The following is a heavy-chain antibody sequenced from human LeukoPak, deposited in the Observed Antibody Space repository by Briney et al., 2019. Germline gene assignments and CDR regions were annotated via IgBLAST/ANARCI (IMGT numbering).Heavy chain of an antibody. J-gene: IGHJ4*02. Sequence: GGSLRLSCAASGFTFSSSGMHWVRQAPVKGLEWVAFISYDGTNKFYADSVKGRFTISSDNSKNTLYMQMNSPRAEDTAVYYCARGKYNNGWYYFDYWGQGTLVTVSS. CDR3: ARGKYNNGWYYFDY. CDR2: ISYDGTNK. CDR1: GFTFSSSG. V-gene: IGHV3-33*01. D-gene: IGHD6-13*01.